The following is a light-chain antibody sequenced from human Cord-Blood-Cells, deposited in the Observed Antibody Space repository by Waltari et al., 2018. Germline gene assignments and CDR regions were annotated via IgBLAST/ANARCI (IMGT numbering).Light chain of an antibody. CDR1: QSISSY. CDR2: AAS. J-gene: IGKJ4*01. CDR3: QQSYSTPLT. Sequence: ITCRASQSISSYLNWYQQKPGKAPKLLIYAASSLQSGVPSRFSGSGSGTDFTLTISSLQPEDFATYYCQQSYSTPLTFGGGTKVEIK. V-gene: IGKV1-39*01.